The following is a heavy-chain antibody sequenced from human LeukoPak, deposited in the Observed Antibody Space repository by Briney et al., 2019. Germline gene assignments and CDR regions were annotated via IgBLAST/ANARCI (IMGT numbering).Heavy chain of an antibody. V-gene: IGHV3-74*01. CDR3: ARHPAGSSSYDFDR. CDR1: GFTLSSYW. CDR2: LNIDGTDT. D-gene: IGHD1-26*01. Sequence: PGGSLRLSCAASGFTLSSYWMLWLRQPPGKGLVWVSRLNIDGTDTVYADSVKGRFTISRDSAKNTLYQQMNSLRAEDTAVYYCARHPAGSSSYDFDRWGQGTLVTVSS. J-gene: IGHJ4*02.